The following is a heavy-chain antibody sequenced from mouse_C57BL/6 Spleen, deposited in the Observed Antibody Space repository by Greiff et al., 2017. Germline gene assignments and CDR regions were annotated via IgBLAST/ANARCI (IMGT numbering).Heavy chain of an antibody. V-gene: IGHV1-69*01. D-gene: IGHD4-1*01. CDR3: ARNWDVGYFDV. CDR2: IDPSDSYT. CDR1: GYTFTSYW. Sequence: VKLQQPGAELVMPGASVKLSCKASGYTFTSYWMHWVKQRPGQGLEWIGEIDPSDSYTNYNQKFKGKSTLTVDKSSSTAYMQLSSLTSEDSAVYYCARNWDVGYFDVWGTGTTVTVSS. J-gene: IGHJ1*03.